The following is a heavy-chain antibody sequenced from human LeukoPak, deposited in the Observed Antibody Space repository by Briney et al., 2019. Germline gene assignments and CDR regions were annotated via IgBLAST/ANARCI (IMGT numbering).Heavy chain of an antibody. J-gene: IGHJ6*03. CDR3: ARDLGVCSGGSCYPYYYYYYMDV. Sequence: ASVKVSCKASGYTLTGYYMHWVRQAPGQGLGWMGWVNPNSGGTNYAQKFQGRVTMTRDTSISTAYMELSRLRSDDTAVYYCARDLGVCSGGSCYPYYYYYYMDVWGKGTTVTVSS. D-gene: IGHD2-15*01. CDR2: VNPNSGGT. CDR1: GYTLTGYY. V-gene: IGHV1-2*02.